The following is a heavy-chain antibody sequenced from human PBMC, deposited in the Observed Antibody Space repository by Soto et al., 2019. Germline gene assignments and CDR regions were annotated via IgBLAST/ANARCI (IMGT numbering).Heavy chain of an antibody. Sequence: QVQLVESGGGVVQPGGSLRLSCAASGFTFSLYAMHWVRQAPGKGLEWMAIMSFAGKNILYADSVKGRFTISRDNSKNTLFLQMNSLTIEDTAVYYCARRDGYQMPQTRNYGLDVWGQGTTVTVS. CDR2: MSFAGKNI. J-gene: IGHJ6*02. CDR3: ARRDGYQMPQTRNYGLDV. V-gene: IGHV3-30*04. D-gene: IGHD2-2*01. CDR1: GFTFSLYA.